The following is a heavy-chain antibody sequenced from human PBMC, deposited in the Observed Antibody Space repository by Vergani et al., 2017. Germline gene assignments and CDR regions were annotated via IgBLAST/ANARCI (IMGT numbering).Heavy chain of an antibody. CDR1: GASINNDFYY. CDR2: IYVSGIT. J-gene: IGHJ6*03. V-gene: IGHV4-61*02. D-gene: IGHD2-2*01. CDR3: ARVVVPAANYMDV. Sequence: QVQLQESGPGLVKPSQTLSLTCTVSGASINNDFYYWHWIRQPAGKGLEWIGRIYVSGITDYNSSLQSRVSMSVDTSKNQFSLKLSSVTAADTAVYYCARVVVPAANYMDVWGKXP.